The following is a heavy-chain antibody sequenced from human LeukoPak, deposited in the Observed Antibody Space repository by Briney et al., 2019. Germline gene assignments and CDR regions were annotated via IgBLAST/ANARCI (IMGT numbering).Heavy chain of an antibody. V-gene: IGHV3-48*03. CDR2: ISSSGSTI. Sequence: GGSLRLSCAASGFTFSSYEMNWVRQAPGKGLEWVSYISSSGSTIYYADSVKGRFTISRDNAKNSLYLQMNSLRAEDTAVYYCARDYNGSGSYYPRYYYMDVWGKGTTVTISS. CDR3: ARDYNGSGSYYPRYYYMDV. CDR1: GFTFSSYE. D-gene: IGHD3-10*01. J-gene: IGHJ6*03.